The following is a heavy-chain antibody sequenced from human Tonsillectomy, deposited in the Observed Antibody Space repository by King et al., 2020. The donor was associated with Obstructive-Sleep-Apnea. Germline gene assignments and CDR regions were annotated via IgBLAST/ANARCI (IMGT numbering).Heavy chain of an antibody. Sequence: QVQLQESGPGLVKPSETLSLTCTVSGGSISSYYWSWIRQPPGKGLEWSGYIFYSGSTNYNPTLKRRVTISVDTSKNQFSLKLSSVTAADTAVYYCARGALGDFDYWGQGTLVTVSS. D-gene: IGHD3-16*01. CDR2: IFYSGST. J-gene: IGHJ4*02. CDR3: ARGALGDFDY. V-gene: IGHV4-59*01. CDR1: GGSISSYY.